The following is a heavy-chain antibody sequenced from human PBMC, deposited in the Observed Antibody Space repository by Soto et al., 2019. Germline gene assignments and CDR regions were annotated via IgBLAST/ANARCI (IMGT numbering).Heavy chain of an antibody. V-gene: IGHV3-74*01. CDR1: GFTFSSYW. D-gene: IGHD3-3*01. J-gene: IGHJ6*02. Sequence: GGSLRLSCAASGFTFSSYWMHWVRQAPGKGLVWVSRINSDGSSTSYADSVKGRFTISRDNAKNTLYLQMNSLRAEDTAVYYCARGDITIFGVVITYYYYGIDVWGQGTTVTVSS. CDR3: ARGDITIFGVVITYYYYGIDV. CDR2: INSDGSST.